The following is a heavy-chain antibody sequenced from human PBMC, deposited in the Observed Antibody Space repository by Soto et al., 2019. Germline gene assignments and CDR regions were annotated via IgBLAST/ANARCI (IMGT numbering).Heavy chain of an antibody. J-gene: IGHJ4*02. CDR3: AREGAHYTPLDH. D-gene: IGHD2-15*01. V-gene: IGHV1-3*01. CDR2: INVGNGNT. CDR1: GYTFTDYA. Sequence: ASVKVSCKASGYTFTDYAIHWVRQAPGQGLEWMGWINVGNGNTGYSRKFQGRVTNARDMSASTDYIEVTSLTSEDTAIYYRAREGAHYTPLDHWGQGTLVTVSS.